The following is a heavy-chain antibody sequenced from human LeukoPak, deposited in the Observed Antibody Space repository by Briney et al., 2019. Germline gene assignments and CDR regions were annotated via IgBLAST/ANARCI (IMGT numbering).Heavy chain of an antibody. V-gene: IGHV3-74*01. D-gene: IGHD6-13*01. CDR3: ARGYYSSSRFDS. J-gene: IGHJ4*02. CDR1: GFPFSNYW. Sequence: GGSPRLSCAASGFPFSNYWMHWVRQAPGKGLVWVSRVNSDGSTTNYADSVKGRSTISRDNAENTLYMRMNSLRPEDTAVYYCARGYYSSSRFDSWGQGTLVTVSS. CDR2: VNSDGSTT.